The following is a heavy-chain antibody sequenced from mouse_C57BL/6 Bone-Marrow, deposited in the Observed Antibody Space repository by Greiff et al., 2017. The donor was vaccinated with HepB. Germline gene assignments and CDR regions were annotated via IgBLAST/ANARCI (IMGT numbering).Heavy chain of an antibody. CDR2: IDPSDSYT. Sequence: VQLQQPGAELVMPGASVKLSCKASGYTFTSYWMHWVKQRPGQGLEWIGEIDPSDSYTNYNQKFKGKSTLTVDKSSSPAYMLLSSRTSEDSAVYYCARDITTVVEDYFDYWGQGTTLTVSS. CDR3: ARDITTVVEDYFDY. D-gene: IGHD1-1*01. CDR1: GYTFTSYW. V-gene: IGHV1-69*01. J-gene: IGHJ2*01.